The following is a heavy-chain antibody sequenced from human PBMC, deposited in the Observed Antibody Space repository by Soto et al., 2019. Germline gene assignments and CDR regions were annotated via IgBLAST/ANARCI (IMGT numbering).Heavy chain of an antibody. CDR3: ARVAWQELVKATFDY. D-gene: IGHD6-13*01. V-gene: IGHV3-30-3*01. J-gene: IGHJ4*02. CDR1: GFTFSSYA. CDR2: ISYDGSNK. Sequence: QVQLVESGGGVVQPGRSLRLSCAASGFTFSSYAMHWVRQAPGKGLEWVAVISYDGSNKYYADSVKGRFTISRDNSKNTLYLQMNSLRAEDTAVYYCARVAWQELVKATFDYWGQGTLVTVSS.